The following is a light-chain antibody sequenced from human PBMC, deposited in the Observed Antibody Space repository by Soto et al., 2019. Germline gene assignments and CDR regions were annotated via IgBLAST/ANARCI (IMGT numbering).Light chain of an antibody. CDR3: SSHAGTKVV. Sequence: QSALTQPPSASGSPGQSVTISCAGTSSDVGAYNYVSWYQQHPGKAPKLMIYEVTKRPSGVPDRFSGSKSGITASLTVSGLQVEDEADYYCSSHAGTKVVFGGGTKLTVL. CDR2: EVT. J-gene: IGLJ2*01. CDR1: SSDVGAYNY. V-gene: IGLV2-8*01.